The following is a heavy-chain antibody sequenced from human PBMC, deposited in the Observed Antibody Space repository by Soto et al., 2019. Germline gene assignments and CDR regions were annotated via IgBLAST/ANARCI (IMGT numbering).Heavy chain of an antibody. Sequence: PSETLSLTCTVSGGSISSGGYYWSWIRQNPGKGLEWIGYIYYSGSTYYNPSLKSRVTISVDTSKNQFSLKLSSVTAADTAVYYCARDPAVSTIAAAGTDYYYGMDVWGQGTTVTVSS. CDR3: ARDPAVSTIAAAGTDYYYGMDV. CDR2: IYYSGST. J-gene: IGHJ6*02. V-gene: IGHV4-31*03. D-gene: IGHD6-13*01. CDR1: GGSISSGGYY.